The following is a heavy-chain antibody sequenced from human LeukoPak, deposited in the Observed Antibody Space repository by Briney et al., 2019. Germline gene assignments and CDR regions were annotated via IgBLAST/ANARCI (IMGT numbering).Heavy chain of an antibody. Sequence: PSETLSLTCTVSGGSISSGSYYWSWIRQPAGKGLEWIGHIYTSGSTNYNPSLKSRVTISVDTSKNQFSLRLSSVTAADTAVYYCATYHSGSYSLYWGQGTLVTVSS. D-gene: IGHD1-26*01. CDR2: IYTSGST. J-gene: IGHJ4*02. V-gene: IGHV4-61*09. CDR3: ATYHSGSYSLY. CDR1: GGSISSGSYY.